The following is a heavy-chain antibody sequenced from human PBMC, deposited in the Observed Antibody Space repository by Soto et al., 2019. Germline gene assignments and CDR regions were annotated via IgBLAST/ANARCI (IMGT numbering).Heavy chain of an antibody. V-gene: IGHV3-33*01. D-gene: IGHD3-10*01. CDR3: ARDIFYYDGSGASSGGFAP. Sequence: GGSLRLSCAASGIKFSSFGMHWVRQVPGKGLEWVALVWYDGKDKYYANSVKGRFTISRDNSKNTLYLQMSSLRVEDTAIYYCARDIFYYDGSGASSGGFAPWGQGTLDTVSS. CDR2: VWYDGKDK. J-gene: IGHJ5*02. CDR1: GIKFSSFG.